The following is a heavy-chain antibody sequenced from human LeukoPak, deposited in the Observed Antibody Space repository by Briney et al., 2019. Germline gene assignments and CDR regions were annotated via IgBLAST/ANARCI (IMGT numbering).Heavy chain of an antibody. CDR1: GFTFSSYA. D-gene: IGHD2-2*01. Sequence: GGSLRLSCAASGFTFSSYAMTWVRQAPGKGLEWVSVISGSGGSIYYADSVRGRFTISRDNSKSTLYLQMNSLRAEDTAVYYCARINAIDAFDIWGQGTMVTVSS. CDR2: ISGSGGSI. J-gene: IGHJ3*02. V-gene: IGHV3-23*01. CDR3: ARINAIDAFDI.